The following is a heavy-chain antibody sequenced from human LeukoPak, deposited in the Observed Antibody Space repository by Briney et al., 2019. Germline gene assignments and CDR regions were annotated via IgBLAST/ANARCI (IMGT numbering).Heavy chain of an antibody. Sequence: SQTLSLTCTVSVGSISSGDYYWSWIRQPPGKGLEWIGYIYYSGSTYYNPSLKSRVTISVDTSKNQFSLKLSSVTATDTAVYYCARSSGSYYWFDPWGQGTLVTVSS. CDR3: ARSSGSYYWFDP. CDR2: IYYSGST. CDR1: VGSISSGDYY. V-gene: IGHV4-30-4*08. J-gene: IGHJ5*02. D-gene: IGHD1-26*01.